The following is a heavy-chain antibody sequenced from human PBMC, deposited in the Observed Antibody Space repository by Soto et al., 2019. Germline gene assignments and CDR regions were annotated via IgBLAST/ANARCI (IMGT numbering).Heavy chain of an antibody. CDR2: ISSSSSTI. J-gene: IGHJ5*02. D-gene: IGHD6-19*01. CDR3: AREAGTWHLPLNWFDP. CDR1: GYTFSRYS. V-gene: IGHV3-48*02. Sequence: EGQLVESGGGLVQPGGSLRLSCAASGYTFSRYSMNWVRQAPGKGLEWVSYISSSSSTIYYADSVKGRFTISRDNAKNSLYLQMNSLRDEDTAVYYCAREAGTWHLPLNWFDPWGQGTLVTVSS.